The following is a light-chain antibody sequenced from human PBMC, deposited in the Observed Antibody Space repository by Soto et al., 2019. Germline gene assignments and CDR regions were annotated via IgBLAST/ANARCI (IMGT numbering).Light chain of an antibody. V-gene: IGKV3D-20*01. CDR3: QQYSSSPIT. CDR1: QSVSSNF. Sequence: TQSPSTLSASVGDRVTITCRASQSVSSNFLAWYQQKPGLAPSLLVYEASSRVTGIPERFSGSGSGTDFTLTISRLEPEDFAVYYCQQYSSSPITFGQGTRLEIK. CDR2: EAS. J-gene: IGKJ5*01.